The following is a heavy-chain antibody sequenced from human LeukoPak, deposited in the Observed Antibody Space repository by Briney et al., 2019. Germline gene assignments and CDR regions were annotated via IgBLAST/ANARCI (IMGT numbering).Heavy chain of an antibody. CDR1: GYTFTSYY. V-gene: IGHV1-46*01. CDR3: ARRAGAAAGYYYYMDV. Sequence: ASVKVSCKASGYTFTSYYMHWVRQAPGQGLEWMGIINPSGGSTSYAQKFQGRVTMTRDTSTSTVYMELSSLRSEDTAVYYCARRAGAAAGYYYYMDVWGKGTTVTISS. D-gene: IGHD6-13*01. CDR2: INPSGGST. J-gene: IGHJ6*03.